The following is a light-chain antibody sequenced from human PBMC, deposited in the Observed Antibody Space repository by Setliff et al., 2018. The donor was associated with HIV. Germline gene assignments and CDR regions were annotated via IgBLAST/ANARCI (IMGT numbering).Light chain of an antibody. V-gene: IGLV2-11*01. CDR2: DVT. CDR1: SSDVGGYDY. J-gene: IGLJ1*01. CDR3: CSYAASQTSYV. Sequence: QSALTQPRSVSGSPGQSVTISCTGTSSDVGGYDYVSWFQQPPGKAPLLIIYDVTKRPSGVPDRFSGSRSGNTASLTISGLQADDEASYYCCSYAASQTSYVFGTGT.